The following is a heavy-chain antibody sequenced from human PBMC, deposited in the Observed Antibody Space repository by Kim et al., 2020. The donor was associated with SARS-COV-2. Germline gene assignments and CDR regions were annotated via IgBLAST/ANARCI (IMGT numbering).Heavy chain of an antibody. CDR3: ARERPGDSSGYYPLDY. CDR1: GGSISSSSYY. V-gene: IGHV4-39*07. CDR2: IYYSGST. D-gene: IGHD3-22*01. Sequence: SETLSLTCTVSGGSISSSSYYWGWIRQPPGKGLEWIGSIYYSGSTYYNPSLKSRVTISVDTSKNQFSLKLSYVTAADTAVYYCARERPGDSSGYYPLDYWSQGTLVTVSS. J-gene: IGHJ4*02.